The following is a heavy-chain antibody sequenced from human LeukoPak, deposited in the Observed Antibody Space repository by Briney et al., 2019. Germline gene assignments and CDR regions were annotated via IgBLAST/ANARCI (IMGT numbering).Heavy chain of an antibody. CDR1: GFTFSSYA. D-gene: IGHD2-15*01. CDR2: ISYDGSNK. J-gene: IGHJ6*02. Sequence: GRSLRLCCAASGFTFSSYAMHWVRQAPGKGLEWVAVISYDGSNKYYADSVKGRFTISRDNSKNTLYLQMNSLTDEDTAVYYCARESTPYYYYGMDVWGQGTTVTVSS. V-gene: IGHV3-30-3*01. CDR3: ARESTPYYYYGMDV.